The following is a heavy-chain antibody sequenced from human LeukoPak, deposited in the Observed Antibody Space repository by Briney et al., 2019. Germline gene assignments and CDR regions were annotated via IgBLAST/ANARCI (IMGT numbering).Heavy chain of an antibody. CDR3: AREGVFQAFDF. D-gene: IGHD3-16*01. Sequence: ASVKVSCKTSGYSLPRHYIHWVRQAPGQGLEWMGIMNPSVGATTYAPRFQGRVTMTRDTSTSTFYMELSGLTSEDTAVYYCAREGVFQAFDFWGKGTTVTISS. CDR1: GYSLPRHY. J-gene: IGHJ6*04. V-gene: IGHV1-46*01. CDR2: MNPSVGAT.